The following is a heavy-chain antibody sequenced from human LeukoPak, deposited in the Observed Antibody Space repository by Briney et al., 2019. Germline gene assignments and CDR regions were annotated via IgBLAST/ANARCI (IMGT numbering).Heavy chain of an antibody. CDR3: ARNFYCGGDCAISYFDY. CDR1: GFTVSSNY. J-gene: IGHJ4*02. V-gene: IGHV3-53*01. Sequence: GGSLRLSCAGSGFTVSSNYMSWVRQAPGKGLEWVSVIYSGGRTYYADSVKGRFTISRDNAKNSLFLQMNSLRADDTAVCYCARNFYCGGDCAISYFDYWGQGTLVTVSS. CDR2: IYSGGRT. D-gene: IGHD2-21*02.